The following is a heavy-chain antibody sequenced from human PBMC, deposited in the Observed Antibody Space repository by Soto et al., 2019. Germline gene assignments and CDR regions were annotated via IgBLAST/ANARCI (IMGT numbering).Heavy chain of an antibody. V-gene: IGHV4-59*08. D-gene: IGHD5-12*01. CDR3: ARGYTAYANAFDS. J-gene: IGHJ4*02. CDR1: GGSISSYY. CDR2: IYYSGIT. Sequence: PSETLSLTCTVSGGSISSYYWSWIRQPPGKGLEWIGYIYYSGITYYNPSLKSRVTISVDTSKNQISLKLTSVTAADTAVYYCARGYTAYANAFDSWGQGTLVTVS.